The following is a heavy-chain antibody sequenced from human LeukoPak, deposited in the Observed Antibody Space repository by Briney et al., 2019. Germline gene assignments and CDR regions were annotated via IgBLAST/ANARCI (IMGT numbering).Heavy chain of an antibody. CDR2: MNPNSGNT. V-gene: IGHV1-8*01. CDR3: ARGQWEEYYYYMDV. Sequence: ASVKVSCKASGYTFTSYDINWVRQATGQGLEWMGWMNPNSGNTGYAQKFQGRVTMTRNTSISTAYMELSNLRSEDTAVYYCARGQWEEYYYYMDVWGKGTTVTVSS. CDR1: GYTFTSYD. J-gene: IGHJ6*03. D-gene: IGHD1-26*01.